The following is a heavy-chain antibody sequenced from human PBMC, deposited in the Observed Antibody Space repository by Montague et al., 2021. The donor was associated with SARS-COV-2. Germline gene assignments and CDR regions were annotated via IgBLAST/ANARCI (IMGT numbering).Heavy chain of an antibody. CDR3: ARGRQHFNMIVVGMTGGEYYFDY. D-gene: IGHD3-22*01. V-gene: IGHV4-34*01. CDR2: INHRGTS. J-gene: IGHJ4*02. CDR1: GGSFSDYY. Sequence: SETLSLTCAVYGGSFSDYYWSWIRQPPGKGLEWIGEINHRGTSKYNTFLKSRVSISLDTSKNQFSLYLSSVTAADTAVYYCARGRQHFNMIVVGMTGGEYYFDYWGQGTLVTVSS.